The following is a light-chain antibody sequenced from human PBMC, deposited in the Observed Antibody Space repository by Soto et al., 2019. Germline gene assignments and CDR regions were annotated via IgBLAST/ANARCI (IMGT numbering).Light chain of an antibody. CDR1: QTISSW. V-gene: IGKV1-5*03. CDR2: KAS. Sequence: DIQMTQSPSTLSGSVGDRVTITCRASQTISSWLAWYQQKPGKAPKLLSYKASTLKSGVPSRFSGSGSGTEFTLTIRSLQPDDFATYYCQHYNSYSEAFGQGTKVELK. J-gene: IGKJ1*01. CDR3: QHYNSYSEA.